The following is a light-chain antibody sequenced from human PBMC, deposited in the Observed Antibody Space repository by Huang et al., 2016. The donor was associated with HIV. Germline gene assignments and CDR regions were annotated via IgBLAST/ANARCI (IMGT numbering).Light chain of an antibody. CDR3: QQYNDWLT. CDR2: QAS. Sequence: EIVMTQSPATLSVSPGERATLSCRASQRVGSNLAWYRQKPGQPPRLLIYQASTRAADVPVRFSGGGSGTDFTLTITSLQSEDFALYYCQQYNDWLTFGQGTKVEI. V-gene: IGKV3-15*01. CDR1: QRVGSN. J-gene: IGKJ1*01.